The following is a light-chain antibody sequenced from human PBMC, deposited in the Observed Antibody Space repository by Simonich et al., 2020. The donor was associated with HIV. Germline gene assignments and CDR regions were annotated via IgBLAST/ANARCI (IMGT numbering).Light chain of an antibody. CDR3: QQYNNWPPLT. J-gene: IGKJ4*01. CDR1: QSVSRK. V-gene: IGKV3-15*01. Sequence: EIVMTQSPATLSVSPGERATLSCRARQSVSRKFAWYQQGLGQAPRLLIYGASTRATGIPARFSGSGSGSEFTLTISSLQSEDFAVYYCQQYNNWPPLTFGGGTKVEMK. CDR2: GAS.